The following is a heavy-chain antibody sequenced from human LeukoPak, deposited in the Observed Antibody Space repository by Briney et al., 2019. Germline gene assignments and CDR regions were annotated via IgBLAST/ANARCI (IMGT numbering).Heavy chain of an antibody. J-gene: IGHJ4*02. CDR3: AKDRDSSTWSFFDF. V-gene: IGHV3-30*18. CDR2: GSHDGRNK. D-gene: IGHD6-13*01. Sequence: GGSLRLSCVASGFIFRNYAMHWVRQAPGKGLEWVAVGSHDGRNKIYGDSVKGRFTISRDNSKNTVYLQMDNLRPEDTSVYYCAKDRDSSTWSFFDFWGQGTLVTVSS. CDR1: GFIFRNYA.